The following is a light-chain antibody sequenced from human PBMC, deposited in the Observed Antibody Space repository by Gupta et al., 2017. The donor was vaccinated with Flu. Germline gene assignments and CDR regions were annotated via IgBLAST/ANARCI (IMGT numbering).Light chain of an antibody. CDR3: QHRNTYPFT. CDR2: SAS. Sequence: GGRVTITCPASHDSTGYLAWYQKPPGEAPNLLIDSASRSQGGVPWRFGGSASAAYFPLIISSLQPDVFATYCWQHRNTYPFTFGHGTKVDVK. J-gene: IGKJ3*01. V-gene: IGKV1-9*01. CDR1: HDSTGY.